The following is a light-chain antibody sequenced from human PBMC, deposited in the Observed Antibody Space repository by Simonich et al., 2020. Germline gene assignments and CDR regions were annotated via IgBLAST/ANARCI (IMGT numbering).Light chain of an antibody. CDR2: DVS. CDR1: SSDVGGYNY. Sequence: QSALTQPASVSVSPGQSITISCTGTSSDVGGYNYVSLYQQHPGKAPKLMIYDVSNRPSGVSNRFSGSKSGNTASLTISGLQAEDEADYYCSSYTSSSTLVFGGGTKLTVL. CDR3: SSYTSSSTLV. J-gene: IGLJ2*01. V-gene: IGLV2-14*01.